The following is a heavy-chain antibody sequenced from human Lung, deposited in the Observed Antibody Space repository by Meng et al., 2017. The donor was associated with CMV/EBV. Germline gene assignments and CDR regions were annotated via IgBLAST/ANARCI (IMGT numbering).Heavy chain of an antibody. CDR1: GFTFSSYA. CDR2: ISSNGGST. CDR3: TRGGGTISIFGVARIVGGMDV. J-gene: IGHJ6*02. V-gene: IGHV3-64*02. Sequence: ESXKISXAASGFTFSSYAMHWVRQAPGKGLEYVSAISSNGGSTYYADSVKGRFTISRDNSKNTLYLQMNSLRVEDTAVYYCTRGGGTISIFGVARIVGGMDVWGQGXTVXVSS. D-gene: IGHD3-3*01.